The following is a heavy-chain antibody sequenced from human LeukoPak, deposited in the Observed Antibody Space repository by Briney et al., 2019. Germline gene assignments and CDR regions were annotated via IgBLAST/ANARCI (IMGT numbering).Heavy chain of an antibody. CDR3: ARVPSWLKISYGMDV. V-gene: IGHV4-34*01. J-gene: IGHJ6*04. Sequence: SETLSLTCAVYVASFSDYWSWIRPPPGKGLAWIGVINHSGSTNYNPTLKSGVTISVDTYKNQYSLKLSAVTAADTAVYYCARVPSWLKISYGMDVWGKGTTVTVSS. D-gene: IGHD3-22*01. CDR2: INHSGST. CDR1: VASFSDY.